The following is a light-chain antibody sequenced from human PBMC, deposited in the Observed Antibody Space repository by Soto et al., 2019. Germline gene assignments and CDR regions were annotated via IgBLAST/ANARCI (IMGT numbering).Light chain of an antibody. J-gene: IGKJ4*01. CDR2: AAS. CDR1: QGIRDF. CDR3: QQFNVYPLT. V-gene: IGKV1-9*01. Sequence: DIQLTQSPSFLSASVGDRVTITCRASQGIRDFLAWYQQKPGLPPKLLIYAASTLQTGVPTRFSGIASGTEFTLIISNLQPADFATYYCQQFNVYPLTFGGGTKVEIK.